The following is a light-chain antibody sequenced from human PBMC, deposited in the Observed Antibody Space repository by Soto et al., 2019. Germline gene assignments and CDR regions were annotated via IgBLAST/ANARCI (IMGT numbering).Light chain of an antibody. CDR3: QQTYSSSWT. Sequence: DIQMTQSPSSLSASVGDRVTITCRASQSINTYLNWYQQKPGKAPNLLIYAASSLQSGVPSRFSGSGYGTDFTLTIRSLQPEDFANYYCQQTYSSSWTFGQGTKVEIK. CDR1: QSINTY. J-gene: IGKJ1*01. CDR2: AAS. V-gene: IGKV1-39*01.